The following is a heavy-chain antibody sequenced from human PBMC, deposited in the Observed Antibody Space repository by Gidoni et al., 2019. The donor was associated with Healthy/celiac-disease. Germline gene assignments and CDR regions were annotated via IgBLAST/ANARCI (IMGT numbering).Heavy chain of an antibody. D-gene: IGHD3-10*01. CDR2: INHSGST. CDR3: ARAGMGFGELLPLDY. V-gene: IGHV4-34*01. CDR1: GGSFSGYY. Sequence: QVQLQQWGAGLLKPSETLSLTCAVYGGSFSGYYWSWIRQPPGKGLEWIGEINHSGSTNYNPSLKSRVTISVDTSKNQFSLKLSSVTAADTAVYYCARAGMGFGELLPLDYWGQGTLVTVSS. J-gene: IGHJ4*02.